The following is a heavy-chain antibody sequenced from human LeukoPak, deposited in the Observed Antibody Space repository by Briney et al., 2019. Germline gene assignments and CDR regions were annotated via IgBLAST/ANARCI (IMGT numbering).Heavy chain of an antibody. J-gene: IGHJ5*02. V-gene: IGHV1-8*01. CDR2: MNPNSGNT. CDR1: GYTFTSCD. Sequence: GASVKVSCKASGYTFTSCDINWVRQATGQGLEWMGWMNPNSGNTGYAQKFQGRVTMTRNTSISTAYMELSSLRSEDTAVYYCARGSYCSSTSCYYWFDPWGQGTLVTVSS. D-gene: IGHD2-2*01. CDR3: ARGSYCSSTSCYYWFDP.